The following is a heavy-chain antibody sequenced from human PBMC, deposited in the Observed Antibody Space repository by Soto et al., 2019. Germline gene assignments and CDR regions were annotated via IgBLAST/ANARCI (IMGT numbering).Heavy chain of an antibody. CDR2: IDPSDSYT. Sequence: PGESLKTSCRGSGYSFSSYWISWVRQMPGKGLEWMGRIDPSDSYTNYSPSFQGHVTFSVDKSITTAYLLWSSLKASDSAMYYCARTPFGVAVDYWGQGSLVTVSS. D-gene: IGHD3-3*01. V-gene: IGHV5-10-1*01. CDR3: ARTPFGVAVDY. J-gene: IGHJ4*02. CDR1: GYSFSSYW.